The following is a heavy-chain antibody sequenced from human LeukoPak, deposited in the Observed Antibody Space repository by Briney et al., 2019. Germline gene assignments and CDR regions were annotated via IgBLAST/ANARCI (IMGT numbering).Heavy chain of an antibody. CDR2: ISGSGGST. Sequence: GGSLRLSCAASGFTFSSYAMSWVRQAPGQGLEWVSAISGSGGSTYYADSVKGRFTISRDNSKNTLYLQMNTLRAEDTAVYYCAKTVPGRPDYYYYGMDVWGQGTTVTVSS. V-gene: IGHV3-23*01. J-gene: IGHJ6*02. D-gene: IGHD4-17*01. CDR3: AKTVPGRPDYYYYGMDV. CDR1: GFTFSSYA.